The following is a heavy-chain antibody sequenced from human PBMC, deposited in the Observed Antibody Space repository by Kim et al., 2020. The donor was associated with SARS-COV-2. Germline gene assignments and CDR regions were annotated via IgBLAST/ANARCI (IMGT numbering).Heavy chain of an antibody. CDR1: GFTFSSYA. V-gene: IGHV3-23*01. D-gene: IGHD3-10*01. CDR3: ATARVAEYFQH. Sequence: GGSLRLSCAASGFTFSSYAMIWVRQAPGKGLEWVSAISGSGGSTYYADSVKGRFTISRDNSKNTLYLQMNSLRAEDTAVYYCATARVAEYFQHWGQGTLVTVSS. J-gene: IGHJ1*01. CDR2: ISGSGGST.